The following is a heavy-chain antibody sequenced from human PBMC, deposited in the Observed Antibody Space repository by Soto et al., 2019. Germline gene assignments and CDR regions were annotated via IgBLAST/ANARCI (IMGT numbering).Heavy chain of an antibody. CDR1: GGTFSSYA. Sequence: QVHLVQSGAEVKKPGSSVKVSCKASGGTFSSYAISWGRQAPGQGLEWMGGSIPIFGTANYAQKFQGRVTITADESTRTAYMELSSLRSEDTAVYYCASHSGWNYYYGMDVWGQGTTVTVSS. V-gene: IGHV1-69*12. D-gene: IGHD3-22*01. J-gene: IGHJ6*02. CDR2: SIPIFGTA. CDR3: ASHSGWNYYYGMDV.